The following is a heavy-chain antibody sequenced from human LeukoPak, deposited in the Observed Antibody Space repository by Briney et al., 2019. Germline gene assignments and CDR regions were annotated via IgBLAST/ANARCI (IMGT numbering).Heavy chain of an antibody. CDR3: TREGMGTSFSAWFDP. J-gene: IGHJ5*01. Sequence: GGSLRLSCAASGFTFSSYEMNWVRQAPGKGLEWVSYISTSGNTIYYADSVKGRFTISRDSSKNMMYLQMNSLRTEDTAVYYCTREGMGTSFSAWFDPWGQGTLVTVSS. D-gene: IGHD1-7*01. CDR2: ISTSGNTI. CDR1: GFTFSSYE. V-gene: IGHV3-48*03.